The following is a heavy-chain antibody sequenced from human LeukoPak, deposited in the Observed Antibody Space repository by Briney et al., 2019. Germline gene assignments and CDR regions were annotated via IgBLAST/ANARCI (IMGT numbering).Heavy chain of an antibody. Sequence: ASVKVSCKASGYTFTDSYMHWARQAPGQGLEWMGWINPKPNSGATMYAQKFQGRVTMTTDTSTSTAYMELRSLRSDDTAVYYCARGRYSGYDLGGIFDYWGQGTLVTVSS. D-gene: IGHD5-12*01. CDR3: ARGRYSGYDLGGIFDY. CDR2: INPKPNSGAT. J-gene: IGHJ4*02. V-gene: IGHV1-2*02. CDR1: GYTFTDSY.